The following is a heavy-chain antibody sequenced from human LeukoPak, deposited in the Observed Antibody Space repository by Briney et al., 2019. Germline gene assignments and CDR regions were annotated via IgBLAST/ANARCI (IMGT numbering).Heavy chain of an antibody. J-gene: IGHJ6*02. CDR3: ARDNLWFGEAIKPYYYGMDV. CDR1: GFTFSSYS. V-gene: IGHV3-48*01. CDR2: ISSSSSTI. D-gene: IGHD3-10*01. Sequence: GGSLRLSCAASGFTFSSYSMNWVRQAPGKGLEWVSYISSSSSTIYYADSVKGRFTISRDNAKDSLYLQMNSLRAEDTAVYYCARDNLWFGEAIKPYYYGMDVWGQGTTVTVSS.